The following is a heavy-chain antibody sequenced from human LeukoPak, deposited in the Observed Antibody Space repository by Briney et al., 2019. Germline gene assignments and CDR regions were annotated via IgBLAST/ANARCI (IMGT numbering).Heavy chain of an antibody. CDR1: GFTFSSYV. D-gene: IGHD6-19*01. J-gene: IGHJ4*02. V-gene: IGHV3-23*01. Sequence: GGSLRLSCAASGFTFSSYVMGWVRQAPGKGLEWVSPISGSGSSTYYADSVKGRFTISRDNSKNTLYLQMNSLRAEDTAVYYCAKGVAVASPYYFDYWGQGTLVSVSS. CDR3: AKGVAVASPYYFDY. CDR2: ISGSGSST.